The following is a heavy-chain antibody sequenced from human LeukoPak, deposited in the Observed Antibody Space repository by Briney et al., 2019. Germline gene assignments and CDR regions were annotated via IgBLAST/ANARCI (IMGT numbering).Heavy chain of an antibody. CDR3: ASTYYYGSGSYG. J-gene: IGHJ4*02. Sequence: GESLKISCKGSGYRFTSYWIGWVRQMPGKGLEWMGIIYPRDSDTRYSPSFQGQVSISADKSISAACLQWSSLKAADTAMYYCASTYYYGSGSYGWGQGILVTVSS. D-gene: IGHD3-10*01. CDR1: GYRFTSYW. V-gene: IGHV5-51*01. CDR2: IYPRDSDT.